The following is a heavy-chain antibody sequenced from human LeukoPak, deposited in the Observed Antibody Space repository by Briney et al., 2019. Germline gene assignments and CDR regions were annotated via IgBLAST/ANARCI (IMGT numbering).Heavy chain of an antibody. CDR1: GGTFSSYA. J-gene: IGHJ5*02. CDR2: IIPIFGTA. Sequence: GASVKVSCKASGGTFSSYAISWVRQAPGQGLEWMGGIIPIFGTANYAQKFQGRVTITADESTSTAYMELSSLRSEDTAVYYCARGSRGYSAHDVRYWFDPWGQGTLVTVSS. D-gene: IGHD5-12*01. CDR3: ARGSRGYSAHDVRYWFDP. V-gene: IGHV1-69*13.